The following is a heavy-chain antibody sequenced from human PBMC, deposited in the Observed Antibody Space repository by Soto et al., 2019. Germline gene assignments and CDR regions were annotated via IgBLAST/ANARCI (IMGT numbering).Heavy chain of an antibody. V-gene: IGHV2-5*01. Sequence: QISLKESGPTLVKPTQTLTLTCTFSGFSLSTSGVGVGWIRQPPGKALEWLALIYWNDDKRYSPSLKSRLTITKDTSKNQVVLTMTNMDPVDTATYYCALIFDFWSGYPFDYWVQGTLVTVSS. CDR1: GFSLSTSGVG. CDR2: IYWNDDK. D-gene: IGHD3-3*01. J-gene: IGHJ4*02. CDR3: ALIFDFWSGYPFDY.